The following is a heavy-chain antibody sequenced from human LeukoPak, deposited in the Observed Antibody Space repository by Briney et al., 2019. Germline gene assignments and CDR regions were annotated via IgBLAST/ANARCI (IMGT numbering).Heavy chain of an antibody. CDR3: ARFSGSYAPNLFDY. Sequence: SETLSLTCAVYGGSFSGYYWSWIRQPPGKGLEWIGEINHSGSTNYNPSLKSRVTISVDTSKNQFSLKLSSVTAADTAVYYCARFSGSYAPNLFDYWGQGTLVTVSS. J-gene: IGHJ4*02. CDR1: GGSFSGYY. V-gene: IGHV4-34*01. D-gene: IGHD1-26*01. CDR2: INHSGST.